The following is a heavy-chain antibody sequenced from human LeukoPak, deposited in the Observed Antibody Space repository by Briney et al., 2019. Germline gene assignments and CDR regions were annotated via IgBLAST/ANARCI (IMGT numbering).Heavy chain of an antibody. V-gene: IGHV1-18*01. CDR2: ISVYNGNT. J-gene: IGHJ4*02. CDR3: ARDKGGAYSTGWYDY. D-gene: IGHD6-19*01. Sequence: ASVKVSCKASGYTFTSNGISWVRQAPGQGLEWVGWISVYNGNTNYAQNLQGRVTMTTDTSTSTDYMDLRSLRSDDTAVYYCARDKGGAYSTGWYDYWGQGTLVTVSS. CDR1: GYTFTSNG.